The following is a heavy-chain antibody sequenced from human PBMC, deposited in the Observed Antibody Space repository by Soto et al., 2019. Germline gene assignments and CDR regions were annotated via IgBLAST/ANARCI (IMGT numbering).Heavy chain of an antibody. Sequence: XGSLRLSCAASGCALNNYSMNWVRQAPGKGLDWVSHISGSGGSTDYAESVKGRFSISKDSVNNTLYLHMSSLRAEDTALYFCAKEGPYINSWSSAGYLQHWGLGTQVTVSS. CDR3: AKEGPYINSWSSAGYLQH. CDR1: GCALNNYS. D-gene: IGHD2-2*02. J-gene: IGHJ1*01. V-gene: IGHV3-23*01. CDR2: ISGSGGST.